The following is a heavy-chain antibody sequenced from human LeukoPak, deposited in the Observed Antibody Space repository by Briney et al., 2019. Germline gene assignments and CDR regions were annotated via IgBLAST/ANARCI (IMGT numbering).Heavy chain of an antibody. CDR1: GYSFSNYG. Sequence: ASVKVSCKASGYSFSNYGIAWVRQAPGQGLEWMGWISAFNGNTNYAPKLQGRVTMTTDTSTSTAYMELSSLRSEDTAVYYCARGPRITMVRGGQWYYYMDVWGKGTTVTISS. CDR3: ARGPRITMVRGGQWYYYMDV. V-gene: IGHV1-18*01. D-gene: IGHD3-10*01. CDR2: ISAFNGNT. J-gene: IGHJ6*03.